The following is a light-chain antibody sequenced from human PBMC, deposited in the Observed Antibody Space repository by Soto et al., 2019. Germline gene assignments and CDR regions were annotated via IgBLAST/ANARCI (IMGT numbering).Light chain of an antibody. CDR3: SSYAGSNNGR. J-gene: IGLJ3*02. CDR1: SSDVGGYNY. CDR2: EVS. Sequence: QSVLTQPPSASGSPGQSVTISCTGTSSDVGGYNYVSWYQQHPGKAPKLMIYEVSKWPSGVPDRFSGSKSGNTASLTVSGLQAEDEADYYCSSYAGSNNGRFGGGTKLTVL. V-gene: IGLV2-8*01.